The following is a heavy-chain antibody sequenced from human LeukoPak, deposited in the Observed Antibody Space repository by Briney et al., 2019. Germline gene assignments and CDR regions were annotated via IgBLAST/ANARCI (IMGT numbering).Heavy chain of an antibody. CDR3: ARLRITIFGVVIVYIPLDYYYGMDV. J-gene: IGHJ6*02. CDR2: ISYDGSNK. CDR1: GFTFSNYS. V-gene: IGHV3-30*03. D-gene: IGHD3-3*01. Sequence: GGSLRLSCAASGFTFSNYSLNWVRQAPGKGLEWVAVISYDGSNKYYADSVKGRFTISRDNSKNTLYLQMNSLRAEDTAVYYCARLRITIFGVVIVYIPLDYYYGMDVWGQGTTVTVSS.